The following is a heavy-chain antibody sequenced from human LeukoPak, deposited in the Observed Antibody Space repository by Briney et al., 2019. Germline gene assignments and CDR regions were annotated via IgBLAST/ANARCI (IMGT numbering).Heavy chain of an antibody. Sequence: SETLSLTCGVHGGSFSDYYRTWIRQSPGKGLEWIGEINHSGSTNYKSSLKSRVSISVDTSKKQVSLKVTSVTAADTAVYYCARFVRTSGRPDYWGQGTLVTVSS. CDR1: GGSFSDYY. J-gene: IGHJ4*02. V-gene: IGHV4-34*01. D-gene: IGHD3-10*01. CDR2: INHSGST. CDR3: ARFVRTSGRPDY.